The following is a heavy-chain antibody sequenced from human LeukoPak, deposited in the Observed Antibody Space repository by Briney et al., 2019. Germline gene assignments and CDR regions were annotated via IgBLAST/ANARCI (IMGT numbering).Heavy chain of an antibody. CDR3: ARDHFRFSGSPRGVNY. Sequence: GGSLRLSCAASGFTFDDYGMSWVRQAPGKGLEWVSGINWNGGSTGYADSVKGRFTISRDNAKNSLYLQMNSLRAEDTALYYCARDHFRFSGSPRGVNYWGQGTLVTVSS. CDR1: GFTFDDYG. J-gene: IGHJ4*02. CDR2: INWNGGST. V-gene: IGHV3-20*04. D-gene: IGHD1-26*01.